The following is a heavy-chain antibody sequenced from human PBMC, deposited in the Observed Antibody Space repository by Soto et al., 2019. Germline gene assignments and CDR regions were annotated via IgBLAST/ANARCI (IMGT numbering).Heavy chain of an antibody. CDR1: GGSFSGYY. CDR3: ARGCGERVTYYYDSSGYYYFDY. V-gene: IGHV4-34*01. J-gene: IGHJ4*02. CDR2: INHSGST. Sequence: PSETLSLTCAVYGGSFSGYYWSWIRQPPGKGLEWIGEINHSGSTNYNPSLKSRVTISVDTSKNQFSLKLSSVTAADTAVYYCARGCGERVTYYYDSSGYYYFDYWGQGTLVTVSS. D-gene: IGHD3-22*01.